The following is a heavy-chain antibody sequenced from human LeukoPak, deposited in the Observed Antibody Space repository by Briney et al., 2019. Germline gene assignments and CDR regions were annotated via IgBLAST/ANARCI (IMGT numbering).Heavy chain of an antibody. CDR3: ARAFITLNYYDSSGYYPLYFDY. V-gene: IGHV3-21*01. CDR1: GFTFSSYA. J-gene: IGHJ4*02. D-gene: IGHD3-22*01. Sequence: GGSLRLSCAASGFTFSSYAMSWVRQAPGKGLEWVSAISGSSSYIYYADSVKGRFTISRDNAKNSLYLQMNSLRAEDTAVYYCARAFITLNYYDSSGYYPLYFDYWGQGTLVTVSS. CDR2: ISGSSSYI.